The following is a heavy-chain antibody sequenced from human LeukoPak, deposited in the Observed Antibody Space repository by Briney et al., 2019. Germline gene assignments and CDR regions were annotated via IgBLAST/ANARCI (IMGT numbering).Heavy chain of an antibody. CDR1: GYSFTSYW. D-gene: IGHD2-2*01. V-gene: IGHV5-10-1*01. CDR2: IDPSDSYT. J-gene: IGHJ6*04. CDR3: ARLTVVVPAAHYYYYGTDV. Sequence: GESLKISCKGSGYSFTSYWISWVRQMPGKGLEWMGRIDPSDSYTNYSPSFQGHVTISADKSISTAYLQWSSLKASDTAMYYCARLTVVVPAAHYYYYGTDVWGKGTTVTVSS.